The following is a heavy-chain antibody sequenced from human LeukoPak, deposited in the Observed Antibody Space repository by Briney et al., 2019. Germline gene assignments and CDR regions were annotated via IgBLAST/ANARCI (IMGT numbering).Heavy chain of an antibody. D-gene: IGHD3-22*01. CDR2: IIPIFHSA. CDR3: ARDIPGSSGHFNDDFDM. J-gene: IGHJ3*02. CDR1: GGTFSSYA. Sequence: SVKVSCKTSGGTFSSYAINWVRQAPGQGLEWMGRIIPIFHSANYAQKFQGRVTITTEQSTSTAYMELRSLKSEDTAVYYCARDIPGSSGHFNDDFDMWGQGTMVTVSS. V-gene: IGHV1-69*05.